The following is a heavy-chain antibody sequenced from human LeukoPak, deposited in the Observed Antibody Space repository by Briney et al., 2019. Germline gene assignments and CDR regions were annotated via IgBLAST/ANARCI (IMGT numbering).Heavy chain of an antibody. Sequence: PGGSLRLSCAASGFNFSSYSMNRVRQAPGKGLEWVSYISSSSTTIYYADSVKGRFTISRDNAKNSLYLQMNSLRAEDTAVYYCARDKNDSSGYYYGYWGQGTLVTVSS. D-gene: IGHD3-22*01. CDR1: GFNFSSYS. CDR3: ARDKNDSSGYYYGY. CDR2: ISSSSTTI. V-gene: IGHV3-48*01. J-gene: IGHJ4*02.